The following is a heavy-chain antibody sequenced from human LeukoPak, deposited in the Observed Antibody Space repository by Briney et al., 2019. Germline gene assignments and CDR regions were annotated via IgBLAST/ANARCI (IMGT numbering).Heavy chain of an antibody. D-gene: IGHD2-2*01. CDR3: SKVVFVAGYFNGTSRPSES. CDR1: GFTFRNYA. J-gene: IGHJ4*02. V-gene: IGHV3-23*01. CDR2: ISAGGDNT. Sequence: GGSLRLSCTASGFTFRNYAMNWVRQAPGKGLEWVSSISAGGDNTYDADSVKGRFTISRDNSKNTLYLQMNSLRVDDTAAYYCSKVVFVAGYFNGTSRPSESWGQGTMGTV.